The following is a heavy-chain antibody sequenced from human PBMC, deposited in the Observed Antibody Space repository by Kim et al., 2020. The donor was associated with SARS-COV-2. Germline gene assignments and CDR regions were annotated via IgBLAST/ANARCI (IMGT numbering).Heavy chain of an antibody. V-gene: IGHV4-39*01. CDR1: GGSISSSSYY. Sequence: SETLSLTCTVSGGSISSSSYYWGWIRQPPGKGLEWIGSIYYSGSTYYNPSLKSRVTISVDTSKNQFSLKLSSVTAADTAVYYCARLRSGYLYYFDYWGQGTLVTVSS. J-gene: IGHJ4*02. D-gene: IGHD3-3*01. CDR2: IYYSGST. CDR3: ARLRSGYLYYFDY.